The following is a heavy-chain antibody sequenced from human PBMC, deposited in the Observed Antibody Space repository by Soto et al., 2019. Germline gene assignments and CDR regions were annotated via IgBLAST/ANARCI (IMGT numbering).Heavy chain of an antibody. D-gene: IGHD6-19*01. Sequence: SETLSLTCAVSGGSISSGGYFWSWIRQPPGKGLEWIGYIYHSGSTNYNPSLKSRVTISVDKSKNQFSLKLSSVTAADTAVYYCARVAVAVTRVDYWGEGTLVTVFS. CDR1: GGSISSGGYF. J-gene: IGHJ4*02. CDR3: ARVAVAVTRVDY. V-gene: IGHV4-30-2*01. CDR2: IYHSGST.